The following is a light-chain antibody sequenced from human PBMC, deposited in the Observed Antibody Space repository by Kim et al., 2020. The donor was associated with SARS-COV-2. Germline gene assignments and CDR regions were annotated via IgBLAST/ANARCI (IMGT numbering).Light chain of an antibody. V-gene: IGLV3-1*01. Sequence: SVAPGQTASITCGGDKLGDKYACWYQQKPGQSPVLVIYQDSKRPSGIPERFSGSNSGNTATLTISGTQARDEADYYCQAWDSSTVVFGGGTQLTVL. CDR1: KLGDKY. J-gene: IGLJ2*01. CDR3: QAWDSSTVV. CDR2: QDS.